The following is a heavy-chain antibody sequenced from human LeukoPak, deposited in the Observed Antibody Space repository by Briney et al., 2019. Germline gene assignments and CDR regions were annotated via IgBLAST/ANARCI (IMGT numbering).Heavy chain of an antibody. CDR3: AREEGSGCYDS. V-gene: IGHV1-2*02. J-gene: IGHJ4*02. Sequence: GASVTFSCKASGYTFTGYYMHWVRQAPGQGLEWMGWINPNSGGTNYAQKFQGRVTMTRDTSITTAYMELSRLRSDDTAVYYCAREEGSGCYDSWGQGTRLTVSS. CDR1: GYTFTGYY. D-gene: IGHD6-19*01. CDR2: INPNSGGT.